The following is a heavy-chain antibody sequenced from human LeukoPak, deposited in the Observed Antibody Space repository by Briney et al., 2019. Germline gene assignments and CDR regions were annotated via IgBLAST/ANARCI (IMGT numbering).Heavy chain of an antibody. CDR1: GYSIGTDYY. V-gene: IGHV4-38-2*01. Sequence: SEALSLTWAVSGYSIGTDYYWGWVRQPPGKGLEWIGSIYNSGSTYYNPALKSRTTISVDTSKNQFSLKLSSVTAADTAVYYCARNSSSSSPPESYNWFAPWGQGTLVTVSS. CDR3: ARNSSSSSPPESYNWFAP. D-gene: IGHD6-6*01. CDR2: IYNSGST. J-gene: IGHJ5*02.